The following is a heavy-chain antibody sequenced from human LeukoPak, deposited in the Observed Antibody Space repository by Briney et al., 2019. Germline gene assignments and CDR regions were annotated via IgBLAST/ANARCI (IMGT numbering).Heavy chain of an antibody. D-gene: IGHD1-26*01. V-gene: IGHV3-21*01. CDR1: GFTFSSYS. J-gene: IGHJ4*02. CDR2: ISSSSSYI. CDR3: ARDPSSTSGSYYDY. Sequence: GGSLRLSCAASGFTFSSYSMNWVRQAPGKGLEWVSSISSSSSYIYYADSVKGRFTISRDNAKNSLYLQMNSLRAEDTAVYYCARDPSSTSGSYYDYWGQGTLVTVSS.